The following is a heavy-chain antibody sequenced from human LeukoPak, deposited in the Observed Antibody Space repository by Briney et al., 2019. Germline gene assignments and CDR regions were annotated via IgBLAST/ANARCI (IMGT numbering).Heavy chain of an antibody. D-gene: IGHD3-10*01. CDR2: IKQDGSEK. CDR1: GFTFSSYW. J-gene: IGHJ5*02. CDR3: ARDQIWFGDGGWFDP. Sequence: GGSLRLSCAASGFTFSSYWMSWVRQAPGKGLEWVANIKQDGSEKYYVDSVKGRFTISRDNAKNSLYLQMNSLRAEDTAVYYCARDQIWFGDGGWFDPWGQGTLDTVSS. V-gene: IGHV3-7*03.